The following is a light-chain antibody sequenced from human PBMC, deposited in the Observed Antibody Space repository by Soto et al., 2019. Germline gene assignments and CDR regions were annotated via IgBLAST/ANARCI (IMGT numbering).Light chain of an antibody. CDR3: QTWGTGIRV. CDR1: SGHSTYA. J-gene: IGLJ2*01. Sequence: QTVVTQSPSASASLGDSVKLTCTLSSGHSTYAIAWHQQQPEKGPRYLMKLHSDGSHIKGDGIPDRFSGSSSGAERYLTISSLQSEDEADYYCQTWGTGIRVFGGGTKVTVL. CDR2: LHSDGSH. V-gene: IGLV4-69*01.